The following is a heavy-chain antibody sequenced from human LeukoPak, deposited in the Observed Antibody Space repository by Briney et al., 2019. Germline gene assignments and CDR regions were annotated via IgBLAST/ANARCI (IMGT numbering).Heavy chain of an antibody. D-gene: IGHD1-26*01. CDR3: ARSRTEWELRGD. Sequence: SETLSLTCAVYGGSFSGYYWSWIRQPPGKGLEWIGEINHSGSTNYNPSLKSRLTISVDTSKNQFSLKLSSVTAADTAVYYCARSRTEWELRGDWGQGTLVTVSS. CDR1: GGSFSGYY. J-gene: IGHJ4*02. CDR2: INHSGST. V-gene: IGHV4-34*01.